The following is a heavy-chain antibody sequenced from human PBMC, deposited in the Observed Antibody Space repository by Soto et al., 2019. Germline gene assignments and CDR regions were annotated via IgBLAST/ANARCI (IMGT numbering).Heavy chain of an antibody. J-gene: IGHJ5*02. V-gene: IGHV4-31*03. Sequence: SETLSLTCTVSGGSISSGGYYWNWIRQHPGKGLEWIGYIYYIGSIYYNPSLKSRVTISLDTSKNQFSLKLSSVTAADTAVYYCARSVFPWGQGTLVTVS. CDR2: IYYIGSI. CDR1: GGSISSGGYY. CDR3: ARSVFP.